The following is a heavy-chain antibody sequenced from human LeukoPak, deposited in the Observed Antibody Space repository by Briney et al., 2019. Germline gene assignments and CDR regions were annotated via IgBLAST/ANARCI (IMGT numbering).Heavy chain of an antibody. V-gene: IGHV4-59*08. CDR1: AGSISSYY. J-gene: IGHJ3*02. CDR2: IHNSGRT. CDR3: ARHCPYDIGGYQDDFDI. D-gene: IGHD3-22*01. Sequence: PSETLSLTSTLSAGSISSYYWSWIRQPPGKGLEWLAYIHNSGRTNYNPSLKSRLTISLDTSKNQFSLNVRSVTAADTAVYYCARHCPYDIGGYQDDFDIWGQGTMVTVSS.